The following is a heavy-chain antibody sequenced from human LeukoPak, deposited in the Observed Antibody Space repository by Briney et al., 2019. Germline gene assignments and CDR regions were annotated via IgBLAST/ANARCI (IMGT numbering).Heavy chain of an antibody. CDR3: ARGYGDCARGPI. V-gene: IGHV4-34*01. J-gene: IGHJ4*02. D-gene: IGHD4-17*01. Sequence: SETLSLTCAVYGGSFSGYYWSWIRQPPGKGLEWIGEINHSGSTNYNPSLKSRVTISVDTSKNQFSLKLSSVTAADTAVYYCARGYGDCARGPIWGQGTLVTVSS. CDR1: GGSFSGYY. CDR2: INHSGST.